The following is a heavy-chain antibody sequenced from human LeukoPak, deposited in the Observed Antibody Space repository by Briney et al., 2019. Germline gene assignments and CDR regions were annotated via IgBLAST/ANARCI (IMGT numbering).Heavy chain of an antibody. CDR1: GRYIRSYY. CDR3: ASLYYYDSSGYYFDY. Sequence: AETLSLTCTFSGRYIRSYYWSWLAQPPGQGLEGIEYIYYSGSPIYNPPLKPRDTISGDTSKKQFSQKQRPVTAADTAACYCASLYYYDSSGYYFDYWGQGTLVTVSS. V-gene: IGHV4-59*01. J-gene: IGHJ4*02. D-gene: IGHD3-22*01. CDR2: IYYSGSP.